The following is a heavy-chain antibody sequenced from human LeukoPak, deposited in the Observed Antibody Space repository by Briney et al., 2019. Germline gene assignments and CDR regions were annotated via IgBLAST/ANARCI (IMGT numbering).Heavy chain of an antibody. D-gene: IGHD5-24*01. V-gene: IGHV3-7*01. CDR2: IKQDGSEK. CDR1: GFIFSSYW. Sequence: GGSLRLSCAASGFIFSSYWMSWVRQAPGKGLEWVANIKQDGSEKYYVDSVKGRFTISRDNAKNSLYLQMNSLRAEDTAVYYCATSPGRVPWGQGTLVTVSS. CDR3: ATSPGRVP. J-gene: IGHJ5*02.